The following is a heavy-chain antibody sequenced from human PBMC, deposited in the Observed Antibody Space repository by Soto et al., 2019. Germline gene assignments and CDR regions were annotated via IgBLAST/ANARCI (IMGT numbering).Heavy chain of an antibody. J-gene: IGHJ4*02. CDR3: ARVFGRFNY. CDR2: IDGSGTTK. CDR1: GFTFNDFE. V-gene: IGHV3-48*03. Sequence: EVQLLESGGGLVQPGGSLRLSCGVSGFTFNDFEMNWVRQAPGKGLEWLAYIDGSGTTKKYADSVRGRFTISRDNPNNSLFLQMSSLSAAVTAIYYCARVFGRFNYWGQGTLVSVSS. D-gene: IGHD3-10*01.